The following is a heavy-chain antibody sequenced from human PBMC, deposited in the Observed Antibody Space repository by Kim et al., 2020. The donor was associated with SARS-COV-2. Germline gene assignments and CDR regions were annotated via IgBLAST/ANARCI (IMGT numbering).Heavy chain of an antibody. CDR3: AREGRRSNWFDP. J-gene: IGHJ5*02. V-gene: IGHV1-3*01. Sequence: KYSQKFQGRVTITRDTSASTAYMELSSLRSEDTAVYYCAREGRRSNWFDPWGQGTLVTVSS.